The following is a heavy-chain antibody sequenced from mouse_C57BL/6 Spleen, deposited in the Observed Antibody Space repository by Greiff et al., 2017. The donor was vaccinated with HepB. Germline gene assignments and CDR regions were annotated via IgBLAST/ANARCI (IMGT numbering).Heavy chain of an antibody. CDR1: GFTFSDYG. CDR3: ARGGLYYYAMDY. J-gene: IGHJ4*01. V-gene: IGHV5-17*01. CDR2: ISSGSSTI. Sequence: EVQLQESGGGLVKPGGSLKLSCAASGFTFSDYGMHWVRQAPEKGLEWVAYISSGSSTIYYADTVKGRFTISRDNAKNTLFLQMTSLRSEDTAMYYCARGGLYYYAMDYWGQGTSVTVSS.